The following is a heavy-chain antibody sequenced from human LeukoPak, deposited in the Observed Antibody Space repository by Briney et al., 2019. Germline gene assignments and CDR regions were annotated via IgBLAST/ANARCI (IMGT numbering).Heavy chain of an antibody. CDR2: ISAYNGNT. Sequence: ASVKVSCEASGYTFTSYGISWVRQAPGQWLEWMGWISAYNGNTNYAQKLQGRVTMTTDTSTSTAYMELRSLRSDDTAVYYCAREGYCSSTSCPRTPYYYYYGMDVWGQGTTVTVSS. V-gene: IGHV1-18*01. CDR1: GYTFTSYG. D-gene: IGHD2-2*01. J-gene: IGHJ6*02. CDR3: AREGYCSSTSCPRTPYYYYYGMDV.